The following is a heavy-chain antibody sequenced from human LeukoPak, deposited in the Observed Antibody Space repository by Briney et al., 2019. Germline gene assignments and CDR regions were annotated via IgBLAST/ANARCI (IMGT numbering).Heavy chain of an antibody. J-gene: IGHJ6*03. Sequence: PGGSLRLSCAASGFTFSSYAMHWVRQAPGKGLEWVAVISYDGSNKYYADSVKGRFTISRGNSKNTLYLQMNSLRAEDTAVYYCARDFSPLVYYYYYYYMDVWGKGTTVTVSS. CDR1: GFTFSSYA. CDR3: ARDFSPLVYYYYYYYMDV. CDR2: ISYDGSNK. V-gene: IGHV3-30*04. D-gene: IGHD2-8*02.